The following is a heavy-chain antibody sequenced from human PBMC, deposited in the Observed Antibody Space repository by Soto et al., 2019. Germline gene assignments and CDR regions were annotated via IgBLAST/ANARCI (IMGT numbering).Heavy chain of an antibody. CDR2: IYYSGST. CDR1: GCSISSYY. V-gene: IGHV4-59*12. J-gene: IGHJ3*02. Sequence: PSETLSLTCTVSGCSISSYYWSWIRQPPGKGLEWIGYIYYSGSTNYNPSLKSRVTISVDTSKNQFSLKLSSVTAADTAVYYCAGAGNVLNAFDIWGQGTMVTVSS. CDR3: AGAGNVLNAFDI. D-gene: IGHD3-10*01.